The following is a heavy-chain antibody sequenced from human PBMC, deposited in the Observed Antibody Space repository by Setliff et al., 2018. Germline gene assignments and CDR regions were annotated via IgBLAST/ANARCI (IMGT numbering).Heavy chain of an antibody. CDR3: ARSRYELPHYYFDY. V-gene: IGHV2-70*11. J-gene: IGHJ4*02. CDR2: IDWDGDK. D-gene: IGHD1-7*01. CDR1: GFSLATSGTC. Sequence: SGPTLVNPTQTLTLTCTFSGFSLATSGTCVTWIRQPPGKALEWLARIDWDGDKYYNTSLRTRLTLSKDTSKNQVFLTMTNMDPVDTATYYCARSRYELPHYYFDYWGQGILVTVSS.